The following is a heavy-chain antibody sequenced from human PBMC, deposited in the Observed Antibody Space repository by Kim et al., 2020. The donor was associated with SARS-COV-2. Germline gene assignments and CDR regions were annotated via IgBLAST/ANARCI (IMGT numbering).Heavy chain of an antibody. J-gene: IGHJ4*02. CDR3: AKEHPSNGWPTFES. Sequence: GGSLRLSCAASGFTFSRRAMSWVRQVPGKGLEWIASVNNNNNPYYADSVKGRFTVPRDITKDTLYLQMNSLRADDTALYYCAKEHPSNGWPTFESWGQGT. D-gene: IGHD6-19*01. CDR2: VNNNNNP. CDR1: GFTFSRRA. V-gene: IGHV3-23*05.